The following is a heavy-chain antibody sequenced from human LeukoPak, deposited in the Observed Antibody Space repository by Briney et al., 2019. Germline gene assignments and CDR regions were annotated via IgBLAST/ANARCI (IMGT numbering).Heavy chain of an antibody. CDR1: GYSFTNYW. CDR3: ARKHVSGSYHSPPIDY. V-gene: IGHV5-10-1*01. Sequence: GESLRICCTAAGYSFTNYWISWVRHMGGKGLEWMGRIDPSDSYTNYSQSFQGHVPISADKSISTAYLQWSSLKASDTAMYYCARKHVSGSYHSPPIDYWGQGPRVSV. D-gene: IGHD3-10*01. J-gene: IGHJ4*02. CDR2: IDPSDSYT.